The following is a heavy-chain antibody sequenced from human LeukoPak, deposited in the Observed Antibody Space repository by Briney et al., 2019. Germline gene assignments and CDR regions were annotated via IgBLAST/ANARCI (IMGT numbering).Heavy chain of an antibody. J-gene: IGHJ4*02. CDR1: GFIFSGYW. V-gene: IGHV3-7*01. CDR3: ASPGSVGDTGMPDY. D-gene: IGHD5-18*01. CDR2: IKQDGSEK. Sequence: GGSLRLSCAASGFIFSGYWMNWVRQAPGKGLEWVANIKQDGSEKYYVDSVKGRFTISRDNAKNSLYLQMNSLRAEDTAVYYCASPGSVGDTGMPDYWGQGTLVTVSS.